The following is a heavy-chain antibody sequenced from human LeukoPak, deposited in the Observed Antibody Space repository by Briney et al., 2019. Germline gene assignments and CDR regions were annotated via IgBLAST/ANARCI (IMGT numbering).Heavy chain of an antibody. Sequence: SETLSLTCTVSGGSISSGGYYWSWIRQPPGKGLEWIGYIYYSGSTNYNPSLKSRVTISADTSKNQFSLKLSSVTAADTAVYYCARGLGYCSSTSCHPGFDYWGQGTLVTVSS. CDR2: IYYSGST. CDR3: ARGLGYCSSTSCHPGFDY. D-gene: IGHD2-2*01. V-gene: IGHV4-61*08. J-gene: IGHJ4*02. CDR1: GGSISSGGYY.